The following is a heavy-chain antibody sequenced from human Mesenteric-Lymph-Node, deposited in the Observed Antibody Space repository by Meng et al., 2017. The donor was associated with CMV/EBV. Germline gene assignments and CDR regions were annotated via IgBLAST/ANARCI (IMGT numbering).Heavy chain of an antibody. CDR3: ARAPNGDYVDY. J-gene: IGHJ4*02. Sequence: SETLSLTCAVYGGSFSGYYWSWIRQPPGKGLEWIGEINHSGSTNYNPSLKSRVTISVDTSKNQFSLKLSSVTAADTAVYYCARAPNGDYVDYWGQGTLVTVSS. CDR2: INHSGST. V-gene: IGHV4-34*01. D-gene: IGHD4-17*01. CDR1: GGSFSGYY.